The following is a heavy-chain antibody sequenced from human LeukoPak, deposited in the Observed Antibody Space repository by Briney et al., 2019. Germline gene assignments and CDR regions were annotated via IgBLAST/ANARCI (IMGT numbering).Heavy chain of an antibody. CDR3: ARVSGLAMWAMDY. CDR1: GFTFSSYS. V-gene: IGHV3-21*01. D-gene: IGHD5-18*01. CDR2: ISSSSSYI. Sequence: PGGSLRLSCAASGFTFSSYSMNWVRQAPGKGLEWVSSISSSSSYIYYADSVKGRFTISRDNAKNSLYLQMNSLRAEDTAVYYCARVSGLAMWAMDYWGQGTLVTVSS. J-gene: IGHJ4*02.